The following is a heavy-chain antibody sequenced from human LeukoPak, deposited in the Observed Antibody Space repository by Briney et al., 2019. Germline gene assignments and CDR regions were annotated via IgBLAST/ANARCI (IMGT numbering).Heavy chain of an antibody. J-gene: IGHJ5*02. Sequence: GGSLRLSCAASGFTFSSYGMHWVRQAPGKGLEWVAVISYDGSNKYYADSVKGRFTISRDNSKNTLYLQMNSLRAEDTAVYYCAKDSVDIVVVVAATWGQGTLVTVSS. CDR3: AKDSVDIVVVVAAT. CDR2: ISYDGSNK. V-gene: IGHV3-30*18. D-gene: IGHD2-15*01. CDR1: GFTFSSYG.